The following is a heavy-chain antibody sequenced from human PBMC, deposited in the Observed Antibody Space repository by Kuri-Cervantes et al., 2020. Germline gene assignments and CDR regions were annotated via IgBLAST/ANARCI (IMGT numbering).Heavy chain of an antibody. CDR3: ARESHYYYGMDV. Sequence: GESLKISCAASGFTFSSYWMSWVRQAPGKGLEWVANIKQDGSEKYYADSVKGRFTISRDNAKNSLYLQMNSLRAEDTAVYYCARESHYYYGMDVWGQGTTVTVSS. CDR1: GFTFSSYW. CDR2: IKQDGSEK. V-gene: IGHV3-7*01. J-gene: IGHJ6*02.